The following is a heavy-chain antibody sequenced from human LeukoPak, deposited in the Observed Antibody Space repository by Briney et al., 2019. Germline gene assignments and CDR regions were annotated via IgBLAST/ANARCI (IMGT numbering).Heavy chain of an antibody. V-gene: IGHV3-23*01. J-gene: IGHJ4*02. CDR2: ISGSGGST. Sequence: GGSLRLSCAASGFTFSSYAMSWVRQAPGKGPEWVSAISGSGGSTYYADSVKGRFTISRDNSKNTLYLQMNSLRAEDTAVYYCAKVSKTVAAAGTSFDYWGQGTLVTVSS. CDR3: AKVSKTVAAAGTSFDY. CDR1: GFTFSSYA. D-gene: IGHD6-13*01.